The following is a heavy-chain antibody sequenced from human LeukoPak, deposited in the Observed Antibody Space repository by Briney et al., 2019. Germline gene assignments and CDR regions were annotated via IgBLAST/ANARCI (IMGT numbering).Heavy chain of an antibody. Sequence: GGSLRLSCAASGSTFSSYSMNWVRQAPGKGLECVSYISSSSSIIYYADSVKGRFTISRDNAKNSLYLQMNSLRDEDTAVYYCARARRSYYYYYGMDVWGQGTTVTVSS. CDR2: ISSSSSII. V-gene: IGHV3-48*02. CDR1: GSTFSSYS. J-gene: IGHJ6*02. CDR3: ARARRSYYYYYGMDV.